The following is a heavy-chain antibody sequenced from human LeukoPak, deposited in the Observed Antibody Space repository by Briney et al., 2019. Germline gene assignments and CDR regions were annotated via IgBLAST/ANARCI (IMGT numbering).Heavy chain of an antibody. D-gene: IGHD3-3*01. CDR3: ARDPITIFGVALDY. V-gene: IGHV3-74*01. Sequence: GGSLRLSCAASGFTFSSYWMHWVRQAPGKGPVWVSRINSDGSSTSYADSVKGRFTISIDNAKNTLYLQMNSLRAEDTAVYYCARDPITIFGVALDYWGQGTLVTVSS. CDR2: INSDGSST. CDR1: GFTFSSYW. J-gene: IGHJ4*02.